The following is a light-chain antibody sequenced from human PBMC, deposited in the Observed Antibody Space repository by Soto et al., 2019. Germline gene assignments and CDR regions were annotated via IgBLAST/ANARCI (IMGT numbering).Light chain of an antibody. CDR2: GAS. V-gene: IGKV3-20*01. CDR1: QSADSNY. CDR3: QQYGSSRRLT. J-gene: IGKJ4*01. Sequence: PGERATLSCRASQSADSNYLAWYQQRPGQAPRLLVYGASRRASGIPERFSGSGSGTDFTLTISRLEPEDFAVYYCQQYGSSRRLTFGGGTKVDIK.